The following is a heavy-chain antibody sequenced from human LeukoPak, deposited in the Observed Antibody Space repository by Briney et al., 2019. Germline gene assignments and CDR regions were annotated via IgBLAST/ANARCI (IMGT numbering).Heavy chain of an antibody. CDR2: IKRGGSEK. CDR3: ARGTSHGSRCDFLDS. V-gene: IGHV3-7*01. Sequence: GRSLRLSCAASGFTFSSYGMHWVRQAPGKGLEWVADIKRGGSEKNYVDSVKGRFTISRDDTKNSLYLQMTSLRAEDTAIYYCARGTSHGSRCDFLDSWGPGNLVSVSS. CDR1: GFTFSSYG. J-gene: IGHJ4*02. D-gene: IGHD3-10*01.